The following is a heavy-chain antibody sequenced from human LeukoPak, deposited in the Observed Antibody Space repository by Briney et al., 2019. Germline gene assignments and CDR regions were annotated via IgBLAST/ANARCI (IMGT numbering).Heavy chain of an antibody. CDR2: IYYSGST. Sequence: SETLSLTCTVSGGSISSYYWSWIRQPPGKGLEWIGYIYYSGSTNYNPSLKSRVTISVDTSKNQFSLKLSSVTAADTAVYYCAGSSPPKHYDFWSDVLGWFDPWGQGTLVTVSS. CDR1: GGSISSYY. CDR3: AGSSPPKHYDFWSDVLGWFDP. V-gene: IGHV4-59*01. J-gene: IGHJ5*02. D-gene: IGHD3-3*01.